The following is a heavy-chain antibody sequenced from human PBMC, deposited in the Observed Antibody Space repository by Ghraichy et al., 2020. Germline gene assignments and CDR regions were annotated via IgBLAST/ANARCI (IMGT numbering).Heavy chain of an antibody. CDR3: ARMGVGEYYDTIPLWAMDV. CDR1: GFSLSTNGMG. CDR2: IDWDDDK. V-gene: IGHV2-70*11. J-gene: IGHJ6*02. D-gene: IGHD3-22*01. Sequence: SGPTLVKPTQTLTLTCTFSGFSLSTNGMGVSWIRQPPGKALEWLARIDWDDDKYYSTSLKTRLTISKDTSKNQVVLTMTNMDPVDTATYYCARMGVGEYYDTIPLWAMDVWGQGTSVTVSS.